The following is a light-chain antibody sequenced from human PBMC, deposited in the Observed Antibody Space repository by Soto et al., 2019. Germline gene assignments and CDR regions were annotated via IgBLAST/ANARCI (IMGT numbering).Light chain of an antibody. Sequence: EIVLTQSPSTLSLAPEERATLSCRASQSVGSYFAWYQQKPGQAPRLLIYDAFSRATGIPARFSGSGSGTDFTLTISSPEPEDFAVYFCQQRSSWPLTFGGGTMVEIK. V-gene: IGKV3-11*01. CDR2: DAF. CDR3: QQRSSWPLT. CDR1: QSVGSY. J-gene: IGKJ4*01.